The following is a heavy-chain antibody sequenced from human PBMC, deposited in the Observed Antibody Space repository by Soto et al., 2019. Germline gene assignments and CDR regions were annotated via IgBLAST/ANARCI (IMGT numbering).Heavy chain of an antibody. Sequence: SETLSLTCTVSGGSISSYYWSWIRQPPGKGLEWIGYIYYSGSTNYNPSLKSRVTISVDTSKNQFSLKLSSVTAADTAVYYCARAGTRYYYYYGMDVWGQGTTVTLSS. J-gene: IGHJ6*02. V-gene: IGHV4-59*01. D-gene: IGHD1-1*01. CDR3: ARAGTRYYYYYGMDV. CDR2: IYYSGST. CDR1: GGSISSYY.